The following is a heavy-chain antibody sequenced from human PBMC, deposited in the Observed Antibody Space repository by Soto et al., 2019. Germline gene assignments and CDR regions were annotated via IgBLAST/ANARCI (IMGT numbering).Heavy chain of an antibody. CDR3: AKEYGSTWIDH. J-gene: IGHJ4*02. CDR1: GFTFSSYA. D-gene: IGHD6-13*01. V-gene: IGHV3-30*18. Sequence: SLRLSCAASGFTFSSYAMHWVRQAPGKGLEWVAAMSYDGTKEYYADSVKGRFTISRDNSRNTLFLQLNSLRAEDTAVYYCAKEYGSTWIDHWGQGTLVTVSS. CDR2: MSYDGTKE.